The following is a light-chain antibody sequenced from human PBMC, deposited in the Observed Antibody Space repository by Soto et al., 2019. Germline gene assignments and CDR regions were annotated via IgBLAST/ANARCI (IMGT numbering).Light chain of an antibody. V-gene: IGKV1-39*01. Sequence: DIQMTQSPSSLSASIGDRVTISCRASQDIGAYVNWYQHKQGKAPRVLMYAASNLKSGVPPGFSGSGVGRDFTLTISDLQPEDFATYYCQHSYSTRTFGQGTKVERK. J-gene: IGKJ1*01. CDR1: QDIGAY. CDR3: QHSYSTRT. CDR2: AAS.